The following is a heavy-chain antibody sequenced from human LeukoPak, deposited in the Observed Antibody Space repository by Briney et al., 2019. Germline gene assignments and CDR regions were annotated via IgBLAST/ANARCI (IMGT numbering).Heavy chain of an antibody. Sequence: SETLSLTCTVSGGSISSSSYYWGWIRQPPGKGLEWIGSIYYSGNTYYNPSLKSRVTISVDTSKNQFSLKLNSVTAADTAVYYCARTQSQSGSYRYYFGYWGQGTLVTVSS. V-gene: IGHV4-39*01. CDR1: GGSISSSSYY. CDR3: ARTQSQSGSYRYYFGY. CDR2: IYYSGNT. D-gene: IGHD1-26*01. J-gene: IGHJ4*02.